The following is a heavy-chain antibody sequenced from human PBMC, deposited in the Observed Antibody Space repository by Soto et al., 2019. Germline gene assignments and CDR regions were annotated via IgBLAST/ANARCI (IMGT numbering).Heavy chain of an antibody. CDR3: ARGKIRDYYDSSGYPAEYFQH. Sequence: ASVKVSCKASGYTFTSYGISRVRQAPGQRLEWMGWINAGNGNTKYSQKFQGRVTITRDTSASTAYMELSSLRSEDTAVYYCARGKIRDYYDSSGYPAEYFQHWGQGTLVTVSS. V-gene: IGHV1-3*01. CDR2: INAGNGNT. CDR1: GYTFTSYG. J-gene: IGHJ1*01. D-gene: IGHD3-22*01.